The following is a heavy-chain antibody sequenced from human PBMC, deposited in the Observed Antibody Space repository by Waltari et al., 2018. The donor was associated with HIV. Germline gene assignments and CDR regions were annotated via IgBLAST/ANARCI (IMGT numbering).Heavy chain of an antibody. CDR2: INPSGGST. CDR1: GYTFTSYY. D-gene: IGHD3-3*01. V-gene: IGHV1-46*01. CDR3: ANEGITIFGVGRGYYGMDV. Sequence: QVQLVQSGAEVKKPGASVKVSCKASGYTFTSYYMHWVRQAPGQGREWMGIINPSGGSTSYAQKFQGRVTMTRDTSTSTVYMELSSLRSEDTAVYYCANEGITIFGVGRGYYGMDVWGQGTTVTVSS. J-gene: IGHJ6*02.